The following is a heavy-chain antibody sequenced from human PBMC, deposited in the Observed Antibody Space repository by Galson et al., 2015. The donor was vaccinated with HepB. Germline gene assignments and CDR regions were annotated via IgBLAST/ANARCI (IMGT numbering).Heavy chain of an antibody. CDR3: ARDHSSGTFDY. J-gene: IGHJ4*02. CDR2: IVPVFNRT. V-gene: IGHV1-69*04. D-gene: IGHD6-19*01. Sequence: PGQALEWMGRIVPVFNRTTYAQQFQGRITITADKSTSTAYMELSSLISEDTAVYFCARDHSSGTFDYWGQGTLVTVSS.